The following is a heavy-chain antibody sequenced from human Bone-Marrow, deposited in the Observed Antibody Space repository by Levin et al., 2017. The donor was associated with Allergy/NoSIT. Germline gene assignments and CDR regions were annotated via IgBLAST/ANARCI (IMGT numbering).Heavy chain of an antibody. CDR1: GYSFTHYA. CDR2: INPVNGNT. J-gene: IGHJ5*02. CDR3: AREIIPRGSSRQWLPLDWFDP. V-gene: IGHV1-3*01. D-gene: IGHD5-12*01. Sequence: ASVKVSCKASGYSFTHYAIHWVRQAPGQRLEWMGWINPVNGNTKYSQNFQGRVTITKDTSASTVYVELSSLRSEDTAVYYCAREIIPRGSSRQWLPLDWFDPWGQGTLVTVSS.